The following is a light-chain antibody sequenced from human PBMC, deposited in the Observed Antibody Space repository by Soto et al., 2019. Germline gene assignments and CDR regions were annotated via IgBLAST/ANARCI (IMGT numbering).Light chain of an antibody. J-gene: IGKJ1*01. Sequence: DIQMTQSPSSLSASVGDRVTITCRASQSISNFLNWYQQKPGKAPKLVIYAVSNLESGVPSRFSRSGSGTEFTLTISSLQPEDFATYSCQQSYGTPKTFGQGTKVEVK. V-gene: IGKV1-39*01. CDR3: QQSYGTPKT. CDR1: QSISNF. CDR2: AVS.